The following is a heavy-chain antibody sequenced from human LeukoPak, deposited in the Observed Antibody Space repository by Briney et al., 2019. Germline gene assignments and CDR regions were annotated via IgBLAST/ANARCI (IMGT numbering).Heavy chain of an antibody. CDR1: GFTFDDYA. J-gene: IGHJ4*02. Sequence: PGGSLRLSCAVSGFTFDDYAMHWVRRTPGKGLEWVSSISWNSGSIGYADSVKGRFTISRDNAKKSLYLQMNSLRAEDMALYYCAKGALTMVVGGFEHWGQGTLVTVSS. V-gene: IGHV3-9*03. D-gene: IGHD3-22*01. CDR2: ISWNSGSI. CDR3: AKGALTMVVGGFEH.